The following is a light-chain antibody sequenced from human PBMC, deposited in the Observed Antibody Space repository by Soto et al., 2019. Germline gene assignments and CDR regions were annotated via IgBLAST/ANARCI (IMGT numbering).Light chain of an antibody. CDR2: SAS. Sequence: DIQMTQSPSAMSASVGDRVTITCRASQGIENHLAWFQQQPGKVPKRLIHSASSLESGVSSRFSGSGSDIEFTLTISSLQPLDFATYYCLQQNSYPPTLGQDTRVDIK. CDR3: LQQNSYPPT. CDR1: QGIENH. J-gene: IGKJ1*01. V-gene: IGKV1-17*03.